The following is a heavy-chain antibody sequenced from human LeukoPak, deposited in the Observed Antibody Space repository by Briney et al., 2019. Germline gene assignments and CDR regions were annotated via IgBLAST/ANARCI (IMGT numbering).Heavy chain of an antibody. CDR3: AREAYGAFDI. J-gene: IGHJ3*02. V-gene: IGHV3-21*01. CDR1: GFTFSSYS. D-gene: IGHD4-17*01. Sequence: GSLRLSCAASGFTFSSYSMNWVRQAPGKGLEWVSSISSSSTYIYYADSVKGRFTISRDNAKNSLYLQMNSLRADDTAVYYCAREAYGAFDIWGQGTMVTVSS. CDR2: ISSSSTYI.